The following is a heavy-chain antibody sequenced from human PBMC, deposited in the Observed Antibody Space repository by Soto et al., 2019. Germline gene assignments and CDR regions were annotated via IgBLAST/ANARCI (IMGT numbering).Heavy chain of an antibody. Sequence: SVKVSCKASGGTFSSYAISWVRQAPGQGLEWMGGIIPIFGTANYAQKFQGRVTITADESTSTAYMELSSLRSEDTAVYYRARGRYTAMAHFDYWGQGALVTVSS. CDR3: ARGRYTAMAHFDY. J-gene: IGHJ4*02. D-gene: IGHD5-18*01. CDR2: IIPIFGTA. V-gene: IGHV1-69*13. CDR1: GGTFSSYA.